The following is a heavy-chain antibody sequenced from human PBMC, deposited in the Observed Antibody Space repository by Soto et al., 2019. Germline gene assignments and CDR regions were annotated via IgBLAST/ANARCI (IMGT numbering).Heavy chain of an antibody. Sequence: GSLRLSCTASGFGFGGYAKSWFRQAPGRGLEWVGFIRSKDYSRTTEYAASVKGRFTISRDDTKSIAYLQMDSLKTEDTAVYYGARVAAHVETRMVYLDYWGQGNMVTVSS. CDR3: ARVAAHVETRMVYLDY. V-gene: IGHV3-49*03. J-gene: IGHJ4*02. CDR2: IRSKDYSRTT. CDR1: GFGFGGYA. D-gene: IGHD5-18*01.